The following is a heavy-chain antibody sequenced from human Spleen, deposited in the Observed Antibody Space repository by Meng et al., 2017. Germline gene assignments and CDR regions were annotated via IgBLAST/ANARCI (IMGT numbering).Heavy chain of an antibody. V-gene: IGHV4-61*01. J-gene: IGHJ4*02. CDR1: GDSVSSSNYY. CDR3: ARFPLQDDSSSLFDY. CDR2: VYYNGAT. D-gene: IGHD6-13*01. Sequence: GSLRLSCTVSGDSVSSSNYYWAWIRQPPGKGLEWIGYVYYNGATNYNPSLKSRVTTSVDTSRNQFSLRLSSVTAADTAVYYCARFPLQDDSSSLFDYWGQGTLVTVSS.